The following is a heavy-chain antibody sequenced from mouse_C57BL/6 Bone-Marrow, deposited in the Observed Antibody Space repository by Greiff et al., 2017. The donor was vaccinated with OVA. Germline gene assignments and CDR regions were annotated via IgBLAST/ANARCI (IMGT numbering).Heavy chain of an antibody. J-gene: IGHJ3*01. CDR2: IDPENGDT. D-gene: IGHD2-2*01. CDR1: GFNIKDDY. Sequence: EVKVEESGAELVRPGASVNLSCTASGFNIKDDYMHWVKQRPEQGLEWIGWIDPENGDTEYASKFQGKATITADTSSNTAYLQLSSLTSEDTAVYYCTLWLRRWFAYWGQGTLVTVSA. V-gene: IGHV14-4*01. CDR3: TLWLRRWFAY.